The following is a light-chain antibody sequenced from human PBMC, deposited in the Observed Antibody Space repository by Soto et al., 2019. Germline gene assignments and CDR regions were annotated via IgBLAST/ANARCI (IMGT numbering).Light chain of an antibody. CDR1: QGINNY. V-gene: IGKV1-27*01. J-gene: IGKJ3*01. CDR2: AAS. CDR3: QKYNSVPL. Sequence: DIQMTQSPSSLSASVGDRVTITCRASQGINNYVACYQQKPEKAPKLLIYAASTLQSGVPSRFSGSGSGTDSTLTISILQPEDVATYSCQKYNSVPLFGPGTRVDIK.